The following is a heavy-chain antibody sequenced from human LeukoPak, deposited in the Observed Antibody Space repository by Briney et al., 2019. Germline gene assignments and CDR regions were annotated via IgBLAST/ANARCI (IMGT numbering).Heavy chain of an antibody. CDR2: INRSGST. D-gene: IGHD6-13*01. V-gene: IGHV4-34*01. CDR1: GGSFSGYY. J-gene: IGHJ5*02. CDR3: AGDGGSSWYRGWFDP. Sequence: SETLSLTCAVSGGSFSGYYWSWVRQPPGKGLEWIGEINRSGSTNYNPSPKSRGTISLGKTKNKMLLKLSSGTRADTAVSYCAGDGGSSWYRGWFDPWGQGTLVTVSS.